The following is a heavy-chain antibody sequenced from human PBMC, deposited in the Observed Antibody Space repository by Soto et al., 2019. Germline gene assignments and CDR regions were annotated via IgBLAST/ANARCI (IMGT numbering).Heavy chain of an antibody. V-gene: IGHV1-69*13. CDR3: ASYRYYYDRSGYYFGY. CDR1: GGTFSSYA. CDR2: IISIVVTA. J-gene: IGHJ4*02. D-gene: IGHD3-22*01. Sequence: SVKVSGKASGGTFSSYAISWVRQAPGQGLECMGGIISIVVTANYAQKFQGRATITADESTSTAYMELSSLRSEDTAVYYCASYRYYYDRSGYYFGYWGQGTLGTVSS.